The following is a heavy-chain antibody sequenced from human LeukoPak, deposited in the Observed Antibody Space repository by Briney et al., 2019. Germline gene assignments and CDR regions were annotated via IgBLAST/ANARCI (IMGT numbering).Heavy chain of an antibody. Sequence: PGGSLRLSCAASGFTVSSNYMSWVRQAPGKGLEWVSVIYSGGSTYYADSVKGRFTISRDNSKNTLYLQMNSLRAEDTAVYYCARGSSSDNYYYYYYMDVWGKGTTVTVSS. CDR1: GFTVSSNY. CDR2: IYSGGST. V-gene: IGHV3-53*01. J-gene: IGHJ6*03. D-gene: IGHD6-6*01. CDR3: ARGSSSDNYYYYYYMDV.